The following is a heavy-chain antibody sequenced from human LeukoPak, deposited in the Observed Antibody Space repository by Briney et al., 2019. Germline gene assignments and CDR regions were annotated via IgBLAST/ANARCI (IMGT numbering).Heavy chain of an antibody. V-gene: IGHV3-21*01. J-gene: IGHJ4*02. D-gene: IGHD6-19*01. CDR1: GFTFSSYS. CDR2: ISSSSSYI. Sequence: PGGSLRLSCAASGFTFSSYSMNWVRQAPGKGLEWVSSISSSSSYIYYADSVKGRFTISRDNAKNSLYLQMNSLRAEDTAMYYCARDPGIAVADDYWGQGTLVTVSS. CDR3: ARDPGIAVADDY.